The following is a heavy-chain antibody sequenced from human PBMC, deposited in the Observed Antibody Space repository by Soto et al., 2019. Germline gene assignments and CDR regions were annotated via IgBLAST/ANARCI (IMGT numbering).Heavy chain of an antibody. CDR2: ISAYNGNT. D-gene: IGHD6-13*01. Sequence: GASVKVSCKASGYTFTSYGISWVRQAPGQGLEWMGWISAYNGNTNYAQKLQGRVTMTTDTSTSTAYMELRSLRSDDTAVYYCARVYSSSWYRDYYYYMDVWGKGTTVTVSS. J-gene: IGHJ6*03. CDR1: GYTFTSYG. CDR3: ARVYSSSWYRDYYYYMDV. V-gene: IGHV1-18*01.